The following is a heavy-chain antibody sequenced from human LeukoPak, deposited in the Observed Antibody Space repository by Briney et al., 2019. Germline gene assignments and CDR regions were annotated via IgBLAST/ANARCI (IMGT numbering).Heavy chain of an antibody. Sequence: ASVKVSCKASGYTFTSYAMHWVRQAPGQRLEWMGWINAGNGNTKYSQKFQGRVTITRDTSASTAYMELSSLRSEDTAVYYCAREGWLVSRPQTGAPSYWGQGTLVTVSS. CDR1: GYTFTSYA. J-gene: IGHJ4*02. CDR2: INAGNGNT. V-gene: IGHV1-3*01. CDR3: AREGWLVSRPQTGAPSY. D-gene: IGHD6-19*01.